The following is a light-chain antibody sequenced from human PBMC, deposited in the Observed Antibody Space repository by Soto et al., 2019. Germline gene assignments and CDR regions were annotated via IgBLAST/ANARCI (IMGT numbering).Light chain of an antibody. CDR1: QDLSNY. CDR2: SAS. Sequence: DIQLTQSPSVLSASVGATVTITCRASQDLSNYLAWYQQKPGRAPDLLIYSASTLQSGVPSRFSGSGSETEFSLTIRALQPEDFATYYCQQLSRYPLTFGGGTKVDIK. J-gene: IGKJ4*01. CDR3: QQLSRYPLT. V-gene: IGKV1-9*01.